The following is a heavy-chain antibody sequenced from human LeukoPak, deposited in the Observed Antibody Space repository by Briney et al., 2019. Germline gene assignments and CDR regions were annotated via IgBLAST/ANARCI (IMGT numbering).Heavy chain of an antibody. CDR3: ARGTVTMVDY. V-gene: IGHV3-66*01. CDR1: GFTVSSNY. Sequence: PGRSLRLSCAASGFTVSSNYMSWVRQAPGRGLEWVSVIYSGGSTYCADSVKGRFTISRDNSKNTLFLQMNSLRAGDTAVYYCARGTVTMVDYWGQGTLVTVSS. J-gene: IGHJ4*02. D-gene: IGHD3-10*01. CDR2: IYSGGST.